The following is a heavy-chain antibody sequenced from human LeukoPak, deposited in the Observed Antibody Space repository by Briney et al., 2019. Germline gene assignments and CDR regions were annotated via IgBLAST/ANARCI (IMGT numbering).Heavy chain of an antibody. J-gene: IGHJ4*02. CDR1: RFTFNTYA. Sequence: AGGSLRLSCAASRFTFNTYAVNWVRQAPGQGLEWVSALSGNGDITYYADSVRVPFTISRDNSKNTLYLQMNSLRAEDTAVYYCAKDSVEYSSSDLFDYWGQGTLVTVSS. CDR2: LSGNGDIT. D-gene: IGHD6-6*01. V-gene: IGHV3-23*01. CDR3: AKDSVEYSSSDLFDY.